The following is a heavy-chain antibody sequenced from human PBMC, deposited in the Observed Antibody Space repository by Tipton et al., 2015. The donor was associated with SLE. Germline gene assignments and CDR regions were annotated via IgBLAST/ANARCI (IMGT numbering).Heavy chain of an antibody. V-gene: IGHV3-30*18. D-gene: IGHD3-22*01. CDR3: AKDLIADYNYDSGVLVFDY. J-gene: IGHJ4*02. CDR2: ISYDDINT. CDR1: GFTFSSYG. Sequence: SLRLSCAASGFTFSSYGMHWVRQAPGKGLEWLALISYDDINTYYAESVKGRFTISRDNSKNTLYLQMTSLRVEDTAVYYCAKDLIADYNYDSGVLVFDYWGQGTLVTVSS.